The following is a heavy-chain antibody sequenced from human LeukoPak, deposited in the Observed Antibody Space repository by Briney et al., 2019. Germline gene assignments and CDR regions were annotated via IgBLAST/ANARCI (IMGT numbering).Heavy chain of an antibody. Sequence: GSLRLSCAASGFTFSSYGMSWVRQAPGKGLEWVSAISGSGGSTYYADSVKGRFTISRDNSKNTLYLQMNSLRAEDTAVYYCAKEYYYDSSGCELDYWGQGTLVTVSS. CDR2: ISGSGGST. CDR3: AKEYYYDSSGCELDY. V-gene: IGHV3-23*01. CDR1: GFTFSSYG. D-gene: IGHD3-22*01. J-gene: IGHJ4*02.